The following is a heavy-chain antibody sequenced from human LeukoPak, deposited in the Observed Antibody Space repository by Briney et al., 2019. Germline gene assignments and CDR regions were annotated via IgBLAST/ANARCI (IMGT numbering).Heavy chain of an antibody. CDR3: VRDLVTATTPYFDC. D-gene: IGHD1-1*01. CDR1: GYTFTGYF. CDR2: MNPNTGGT. V-gene: IGHV1-2*02. Sequence: ASVKVSCKASGYTFTGYFLHWVRQAPGQGLEWMGRMNPNTGGTVYAQKFQDRVTMTRDTSISTAYMELSRLTSDDTAVYFCVRDLVTATTPYFDCWGQGVLVTVPS. J-gene: IGHJ4*02.